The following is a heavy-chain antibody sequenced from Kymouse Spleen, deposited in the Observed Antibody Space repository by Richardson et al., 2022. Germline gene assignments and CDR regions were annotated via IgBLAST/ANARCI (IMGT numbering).Heavy chain of an antibody. CDR3: ARHNWNDGFDY. D-gene: IGHD1-1*01. J-gene: IGHJ4*02. CDR2: IYYSGST. Sequence: QLQLQESGPGLVKPSETLSLTCTVSGGSISSSSYYWGWIRQPPGKGLEWIGSIYYSGSTYYNPSLKSRVTISVDTSKNQFSLKLSSVTAADTAVYYCARHNWNDGFDYWGQGTLVTVSS. V-gene: IGHV4-39*01. CDR1: GGSISSSSYY.